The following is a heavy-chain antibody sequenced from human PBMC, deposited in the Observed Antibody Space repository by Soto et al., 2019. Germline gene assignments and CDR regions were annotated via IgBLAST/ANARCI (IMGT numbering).Heavy chain of an antibody. CDR1: GGTFSSYA. CDR3: ARGRYSSSYYYYYGMDV. CDR2: IIPIFGTA. Sequence: SVKVSCKASGGTFSSYAISWVRQAPGQGLEWMGGIIPIFGTANYAQKFQGRVTITADESTSTAYMELSSLRSEDTAVYYCARGRYSSSYYYYYGMDVWGQGTTVTVSS. D-gene: IGHD6-6*01. J-gene: IGHJ6*02. V-gene: IGHV1-69*13.